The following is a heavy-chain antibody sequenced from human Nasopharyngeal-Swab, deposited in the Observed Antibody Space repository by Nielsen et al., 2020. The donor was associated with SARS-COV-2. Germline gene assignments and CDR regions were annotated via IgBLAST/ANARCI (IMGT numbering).Heavy chain of an antibody. CDR2: ITPFNGNA. CDR1: GFSITYRF. V-gene: IGHV1-45*02. D-gene: IGHD2-8*01. Sequence: SSVNVSCKASGFSITYRFLHWMRQAPGQALEWIGWITPFNGNAKYAQKFQGRVSITRDGSRTTASLELSSLRPDDTAMYFCASGQCINGVCNPTDGLDVWGQGTSVTVS. CDR3: ASGQCINGVCNPTDGLDV. J-gene: IGHJ6*02.